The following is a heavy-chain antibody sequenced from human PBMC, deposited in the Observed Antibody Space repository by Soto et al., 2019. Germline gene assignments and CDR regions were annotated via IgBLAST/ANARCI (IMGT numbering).Heavy chain of an antibody. D-gene: IGHD7-27*01. CDR2: ISYDENNK. CDR3: AKVLTGDLDY. CDR1: GFTFSSYG. J-gene: IGHJ4*02. V-gene: IGHV3-30*18. Sequence: VGSLRLSCAASGFTFSSYGMNWVRQAPGKGLEWVAVISYDENNKYHADSVKGRFTISGDNSKNTLYLQMNSLRAEDTAVYYCAKVLTGDLDYWGQGTLVTVSS.